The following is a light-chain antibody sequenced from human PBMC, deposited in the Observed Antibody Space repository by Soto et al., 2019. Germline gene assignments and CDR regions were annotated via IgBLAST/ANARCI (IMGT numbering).Light chain of an antibody. CDR1: QGISNY. J-gene: IGKJ3*01. V-gene: IGKV1-27*01. CDR3: QKYNSAPLNT. Sequence: DIQMTQSPSSLSASVGDRVTITCRTSQGISNYLAWYQQKPGKVPKLLIYAASTLQSGVPSRFSGSGSGTDFTLTISSLQPEDVATYYCQKYNSAPLNTFGPGTKVDIK. CDR2: AAS.